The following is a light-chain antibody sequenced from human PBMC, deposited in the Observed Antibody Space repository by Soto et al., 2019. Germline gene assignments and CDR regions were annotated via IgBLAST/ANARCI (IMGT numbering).Light chain of an antibody. J-gene: IGLJ2*01. CDR2: LNSDGSH. V-gene: IGLV4-69*01. CDR3: QTWDTGIRV. CDR1: SGHSNYV. Sequence: QPVLTQSPSASASLGASVKLTCTLSSGHSNYVIAWHQQQPEKGPRYLMKLNSDGSHSKGDGIPDRFSGSSSGDERYLTISSLQSEDEADYYCQTWDTGIRVFGGGTKLNVL.